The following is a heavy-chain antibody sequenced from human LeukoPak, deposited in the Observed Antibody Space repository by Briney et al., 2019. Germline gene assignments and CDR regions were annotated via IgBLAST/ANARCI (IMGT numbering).Heavy chain of an antibody. Sequence: SETLSLTCAVYGGSFSGYYWSWIRQPPGKGLEWIGEINHSGSTNYNPSLKSRVTISVDTSRNQFSLKLSSVTAADTAVYYCARRSRVGATMRYFDYWGQGTLVTVSS. CDR2: INHSGST. V-gene: IGHV4-34*01. CDR1: GGSFSGYY. J-gene: IGHJ4*02. D-gene: IGHD1-26*01. CDR3: ARRSRVGATMRYFDY.